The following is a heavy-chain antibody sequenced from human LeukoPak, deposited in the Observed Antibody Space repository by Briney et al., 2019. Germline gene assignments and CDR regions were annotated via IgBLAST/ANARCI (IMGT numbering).Heavy chain of an antibody. CDR1: GLTFSTYW. Sequence: GGSLRLSCTASGLTFSTYWVHWVRQAPGKGLVWVSQIKFDGSLASYADSVKGRFTISRDNAKNTLYLQMNTLGTEDTAVYYCVTGHYDSRMYFDLWGRGTLVTVSS. V-gene: IGHV3-74*01. CDR2: IKFDGSLA. CDR3: VTGHYDSRMYFDL. J-gene: IGHJ2*01. D-gene: IGHD3-16*01.